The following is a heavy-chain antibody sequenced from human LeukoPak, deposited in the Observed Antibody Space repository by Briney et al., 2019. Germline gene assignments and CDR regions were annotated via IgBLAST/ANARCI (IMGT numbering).Heavy chain of an antibody. D-gene: IGHD3-9*01. J-gene: IGHJ4*02. CDR1: GFTFSSYA. Sequence: PGGSLRLSCAASGFTFSSYAMSWVRQAPGKGLEWVSAISGSGGSTYYADSVKGRFTISRDNSKNTLYLQMNSLRAEDTAVYYCALGYFDWLSLDYWGQGTLVTVSS. V-gene: IGHV3-23*01. CDR2: ISGSGGST. CDR3: ALGYFDWLSLDY.